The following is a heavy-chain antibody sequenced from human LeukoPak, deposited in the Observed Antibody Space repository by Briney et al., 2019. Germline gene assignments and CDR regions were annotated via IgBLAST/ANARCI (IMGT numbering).Heavy chain of an antibody. D-gene: IGHD1/OR15-1a*01. CDR2: IYYSGST. CDR3: ARETRNDAFDI. CDR1: GGSISSHY. V-gene: IGHV4-59*11. J-gene: IGHJ3*02. Sequence: PSETLSLTCTVSGGSISSHYWSWIRQPPGKGLEWIGYIYYSGSTNYNPSLKSRVTISVDTSKNQFSLKLSSVTAADTAVYYCARETRNDAFDIWGQGTMVTVSS.